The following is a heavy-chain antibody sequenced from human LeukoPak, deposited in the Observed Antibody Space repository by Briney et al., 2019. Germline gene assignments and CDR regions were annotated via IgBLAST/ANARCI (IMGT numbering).Heavy chain of an antibody. CDR2: IYYSGST. J-gene: IGHJ5*02. CDR3: ARGGTEDTAKFNWFDP. CDR1: GGSISSYY. V-gene: IGHV4-59*12. Sequence: SETLSLTCTVSGGSISSYYWSWIRQPPGKGLEWIGYIYYSGSTNYNPSLKSRVTISVDTSKNQFSLKLSSVTAADTAVYYCARGGTEDTAKFNWFDPWGQGTLVTVSS. D-gene: IGHD5-18*01.